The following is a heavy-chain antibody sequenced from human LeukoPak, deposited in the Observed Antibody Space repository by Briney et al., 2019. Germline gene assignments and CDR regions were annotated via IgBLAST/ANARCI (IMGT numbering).Heavy chain of an antibody. CDR3: AKVGAYGDYARHDY. J-gene: IGHJ4*02. CDR2: MFHSGDT. Sequence: SETLSLTCDVSGYSIRSGSYWGWIRQPPGKGLEWIGCMFHSGDTYHNPSLKSGVTISADTSKNQFSLKLTSVTAADTAVYYCAKVGAYGDYARHDYWGQGTLVTVSS. V-gene: IGHV4-38-2*01. CDR1: GYSIRSGSY. D-gene: IGHD4-17*01.